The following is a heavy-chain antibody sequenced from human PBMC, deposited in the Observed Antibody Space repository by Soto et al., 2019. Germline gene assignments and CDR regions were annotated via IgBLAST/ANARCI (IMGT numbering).Heavy chain of an antibody. Sequence: QLQLQESGSGLVKPSQTLSLTCAVSGGSISSGGYTWTWIRQPPGQGLEWIGYTYHSGSPYYNPSLKSRVTISVYRSKNQFSLKLSSVTAADTAVYYCARAHYGDYGYGMDVWGQGTTVTVSS. CDR1: GGSISSGGYT. V-gene: IGHV4-30-2*01. D-gene: IGHD4-17*01. CDR3: ARAHYGDYGYGMDV. CDR2: TYHSGSP. J-gene: IGHJ6*02.